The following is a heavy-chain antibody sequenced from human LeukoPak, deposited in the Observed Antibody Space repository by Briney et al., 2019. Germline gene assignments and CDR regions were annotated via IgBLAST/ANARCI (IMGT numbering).Heavy chain of an antibody. CDR3: AELGITMIGGV. Sequence: GGSLRLSCAASGFTFSSYAMSWVRQAPGKGLEWVSAISGSGGSTYYADSVKGRFTISRHNAKNSLYLQMNSLRAEDTAVYYCAELGITMIGGVWGKGTTVTISS. CDR1: GFTFSSYA. V-gene: IGHV3-23*01. J-gene: IGHJ6*04. CDR2: ISGSGGST. D-gene: IGHD3-10*02.